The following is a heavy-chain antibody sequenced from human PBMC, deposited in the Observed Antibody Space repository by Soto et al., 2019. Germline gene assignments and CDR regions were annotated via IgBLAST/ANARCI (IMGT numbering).Heavy chain of an antibody. D-gene: IGHD5-12*01. CDR1: GGTFSSYA. V-gene: IGHV1-69*01. CDR3: ANSSYSGYDWLDY. J-gene: IGHJ4*02. Sequence: QVQLVQSGAEVKKPGSSVKVSCKASGGTFSSYAISWVRQAPGQGLEWMGGSIPVFGTANYAQQFQGQVTIPADESTSTAYMELSSLRCEDTAVYYCANSSYSGYDWLDYCGQGALVNVSS. CDR2: SIPVFGTA.